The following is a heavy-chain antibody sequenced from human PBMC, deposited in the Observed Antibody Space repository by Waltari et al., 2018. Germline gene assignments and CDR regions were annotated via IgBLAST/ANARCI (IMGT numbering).Heavy chain of an antibody. CDR1: GGSFSGSY. V-gene: IGHV4-34*01. CDR2: INHSGST. D-gene: IGHD3-10*01. Sequence: VYGGSFSGSYWSWIRQPPGKGLEWIGEINHSGSTNYNPSLKSRVTISVDTSKNQFSLKLSSVTAADTAVYYCAREYYYGSGSYPLDYWGQGTLVTVSS. CDR3: AREYYYGSGSYPLDY. J-gene: IGHJ4*02.